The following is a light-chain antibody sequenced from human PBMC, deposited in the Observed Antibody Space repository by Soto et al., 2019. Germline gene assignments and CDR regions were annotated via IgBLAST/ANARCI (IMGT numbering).Light chain of an antibody. V-gene: IGLV2-11*01. CDR3: CSYAGDYSVV. CDR1: SSDVGSSNY. J-gene: IGLJ2*01. Sequence: QSALTQPRSVSGSPGQSVTISCAGTSSDVGSSNYVSWYQQHPGKAPKLIIYDVAKRPSGVPDRFSGSKSANTASLAISGLQVGDEADYYCCSYAGDYSVVFGGGTKVTVL. CDR2: DVA.